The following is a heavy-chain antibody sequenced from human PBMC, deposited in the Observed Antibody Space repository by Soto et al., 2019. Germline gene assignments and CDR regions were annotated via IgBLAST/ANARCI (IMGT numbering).Heavy chain of an antibody. Sequence: SETLSLTCTVSGGSTSSYYWSWIRQPPGKGLEWIGYIYYSGSTNYNPSLKSRVTISVDTSKNQFSLKLSSVTAADTAVYYCASTRFWSGYYGFDYWGQGTLVTVSS. J-gene: IGHJ4*02. D-gene: IGHD3-3*01. CDR1: GGSTSSYY. CDR3: ASTRFWSGYYGFDY. V-gene: IGHV4-59*01. CDR2: IYYSGST.